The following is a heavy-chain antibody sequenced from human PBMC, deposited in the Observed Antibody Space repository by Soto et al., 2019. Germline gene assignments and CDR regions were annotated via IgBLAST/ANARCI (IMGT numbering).Heavy chain of an antibody. CDR3: ARRTEYSSSSFDY. Sequence: SETLSLTCTVSGGSISSSSYYWGWIRQPPGKGLEWIGSIYYSGSTYYNPSLKSRVTISVDTSKNQFSLKLSSVTAADTAVYYCARRTEYSSSSFDYWGQGTLVTVSS. CDR1: GGSISSSSYY. V-gene: IGHV4-39*01. J-gene: IGHJ4*02. CDR2: IYYSGST. D-gene: IGHD6-6*01.